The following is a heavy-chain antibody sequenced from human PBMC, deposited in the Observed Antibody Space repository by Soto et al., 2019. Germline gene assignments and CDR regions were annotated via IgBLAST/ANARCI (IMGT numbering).Heavy chain of an antibody. J-gene: IGHJ6*02. Sequence: ASVKVSCKASGYTFTSYGISWVRQAPGQGLEWMGWISANNGNTNYAQKLQGRDTMTTDTSTSTANKELRSLRSEDTAVYYCARVYSNDYYGMDVWGQGTTVTVSS. CDR2: ISANNGNT. CDR3: ARVYSNDYYGMDV. CDR1: GYTFTSYG. D-gene: IGHD4-4*01. V-gene: IGHV1-18*01.